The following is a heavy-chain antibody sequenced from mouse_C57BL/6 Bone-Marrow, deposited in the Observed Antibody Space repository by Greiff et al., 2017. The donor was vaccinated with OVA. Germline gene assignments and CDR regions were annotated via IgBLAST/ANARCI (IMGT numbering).Heavy chain of an antibody. D-gene: IGHD2-2*01. CDR2: INPNNGGT. CDR1: GYTFTDYY. Sequence: EVQLQQSGPELVKPGASVKISCKASGYTFTDYYMNWVKQSHGKSLEWIGDINPNNGGTSYNQKFKGKATLTVDKSSITAYMELRSLTSEDSAVYYCASIYYVYVYWYFDVWGTGTTVTVSS. CDR3: ASIYYVYVYWYFDV. V-gene: IGHV1-26*01. J-gene: IGHJ1*03.